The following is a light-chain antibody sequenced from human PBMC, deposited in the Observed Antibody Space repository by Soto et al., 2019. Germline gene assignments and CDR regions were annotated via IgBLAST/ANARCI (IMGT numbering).Light chain of an antibody. Sequence: QAVVTQEPSLTVSPGGTVTLTCASSTGAVTSGYYPNWFQQRPGQPPRALIYSTTYKHPWTPARFSGSLVGGKAALTLSGAQPEDEAEYYCLLFYGDGVVFGGGTKPTVL. CDR3: LLFYGDGVV. CDR1: TGAVTSGYY. J-gene: IGLJ2*01. V-gene: IGLV7-43*01. CDR2: STT.